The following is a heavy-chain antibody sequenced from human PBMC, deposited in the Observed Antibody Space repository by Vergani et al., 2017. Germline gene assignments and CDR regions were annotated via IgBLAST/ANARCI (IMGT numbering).Heavy chain of an antibody. CDR2: IDPSDSYT. CDR3: ARHRYYYDSSGYARYFDL. J-gene: IGHJ2*01. V-gene: IGHV5-10-1*03. D-gene: IGHD3-22*01. Sequence: EVQLVQSGAEVKKPGESLRISCKGSGYSFTSYWISWVRQMPXKGLEWMGRIDPSDSYTNYSPSFQGHVTISADKSISTAYLQWSSLKASDTAMYYCARHRYYYDSSGYARYFDLWGRGTLVTVSS. CDR1: GYSFTSYW.